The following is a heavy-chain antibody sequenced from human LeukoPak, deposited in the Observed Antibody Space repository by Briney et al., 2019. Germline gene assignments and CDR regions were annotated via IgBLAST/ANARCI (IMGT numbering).Heavy chain of an antibody. CDR2: IYTSGST. CDR1: GGSISSYY. V-gene: IGHV4-4*07. D-gene: IGHD6-19*01. J-gene: IGHJ4*02. Sequence: SETLSLTCTVSGGSISSYYWSWIRQPAGKGLEWIGRIYTSGSTDYNPSLKSRVTMSVDTSKNQFSLKLSSVTAADTAVYYCARAGKYSSGWPFAVGGSINIGDYWGQGTLVTVSS. CDR3: ARAGKYSSGWPFAVGGSINIGDY.